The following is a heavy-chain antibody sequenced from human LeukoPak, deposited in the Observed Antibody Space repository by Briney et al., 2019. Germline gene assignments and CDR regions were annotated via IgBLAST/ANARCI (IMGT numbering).Heavy chain of an antibody. CDR1: GFTFSSFA. CDR3: ARAPGYYSNPFFDY. V-gene: IGHV3-33*01. Sequence: GGSLRLSCAASGFTFSSFAMHWVRQAPGKGLEWVALIWYDGSSKSYADSVEGRFTVSRDNSGNTLYLQMSSLRAEDTAVYYCARAPGYYSNPFFDYWGQGTLVTVSS. J-gene: IGHJ4*02. CDR2: IWYDGSSK. D-gene: IGHD4-11*01.